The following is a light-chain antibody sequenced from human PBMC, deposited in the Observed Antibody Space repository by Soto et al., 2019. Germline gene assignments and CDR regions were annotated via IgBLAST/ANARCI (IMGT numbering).Light chain of an antibody. CDR3: QQLNSYPQT. Sequence: DIQLTQSPAFLSASVGDRVTITCRASQGISSFLAWFQQKPGKAPNLLIYGASTLQSGVPSRFSGSGSGTEFTLTLSSLQPEDFATYYCQQLNSYPQTFGGGSKVEIK. CDR2: GAS. V-gene: IGKV1-9*01. J-gene: IGKJ4*01. CDR1: QGISSF.